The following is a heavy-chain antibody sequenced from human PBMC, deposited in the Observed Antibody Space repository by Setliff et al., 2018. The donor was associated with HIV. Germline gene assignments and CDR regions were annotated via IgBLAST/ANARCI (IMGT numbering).Heavy chain of an antibody. Sequence: VASVKVSCKASGGNFRFYAFSWVRQAPGQGLEWMGGIIPMFVTANYAQKFQDRVTITADESTSTAYMELSSLRFEDTAVYYCARAKATRQARPTNCFDPWGQGTLVTVS. CDR2: IIPMFVTA. V-gene: IGHV1-69*13. J-gene: IGHJ5*02. D-gene: IGHD1-1*01. CDR3: ARAKATRQARPTNCFDP. CDR1: GGNFRFYA.